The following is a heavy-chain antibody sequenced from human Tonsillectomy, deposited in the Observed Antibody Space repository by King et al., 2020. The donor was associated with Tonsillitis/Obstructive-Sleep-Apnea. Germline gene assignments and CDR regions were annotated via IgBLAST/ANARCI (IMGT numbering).Heavy chain of an antibody. CDR1: GGSFSGYY. Sequence: VQLQQWGAGLLKPSETLSLTCAVYGGSFSGYYWSWIRQPPGKGLEWIGEINHSGSTNYNPSLKSRVTISVDTSKNQFSLKLSSVTAADTAVYYCARGGRYDSSGYYYPNYYYYGMDVWGQGTTVTVSS. CDR3: ARGGRYDSSGYYYPNYYYYGMDV. J-gene: IGHJ6*02. D-gene: IGHD3-22*01. V-gene: IGHV4-34*01. CDR2: INHSGST.